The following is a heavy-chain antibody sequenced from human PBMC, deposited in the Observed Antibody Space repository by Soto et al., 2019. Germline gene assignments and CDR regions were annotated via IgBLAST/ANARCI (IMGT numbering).Heavy chain of an antibody. J-gene: IGHJ4*02. CDR3: ASDSRGCGDVY. D-gene: IGHD6-19*01. V-gene: IGHV1-69*02. Sequence: QVQLVQSGAEVKKPGSSVKVSCKASGGTFSSYTISWVRQAPGQGLEWMGRIIPILGIANYAQKFQGRVTITADKSTRPAYMELSILSSEDTAVYYCASDSRGCGDVYWGQGTLVTLSS. CDR1: GGTFSSYT. CDR2: IIPILGIA.